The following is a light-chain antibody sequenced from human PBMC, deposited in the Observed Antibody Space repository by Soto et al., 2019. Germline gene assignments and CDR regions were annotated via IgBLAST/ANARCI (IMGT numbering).Light chain of an antibody. V-gene: IGLV2-8*01. J-gene: IGLJ2*01. CDR3: SYDAGSHNLG. Sequence: QSALTQPPSASGSPGQSVTISCTGTSSDVGGYNYVSWYQQHPGKAPKLMIYEVSKRPSGVPDRFSGSKSGNTAYLTVSGLQAEDEADDYCSYDAGSHNLGFGGGTKLAVL. CDR2: EVS. CDR1: SSDVGGYNY.